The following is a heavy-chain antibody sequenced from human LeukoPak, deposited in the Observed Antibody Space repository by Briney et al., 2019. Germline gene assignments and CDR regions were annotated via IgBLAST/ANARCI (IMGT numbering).Heavy chain of an antibody. D-gene: IGHD6-13*01. V-gene: IGHV4-39*01. Sequence: SETLSLTCTVSGGSISSSSSYYWAWIRQPPGKGLEWIGTMSNSGSTYYNPSLKSRVTISGDTSKNQFSLKLTSVTAADTAVFYCARRSQTTAGRRIDYWGQETLVTVSS. CDR3: ARRSQTTAGRRIDY. CDR1: GGSISSSSSYY. J-gene: IGHJ4*02. CDR2: MSNSGST.